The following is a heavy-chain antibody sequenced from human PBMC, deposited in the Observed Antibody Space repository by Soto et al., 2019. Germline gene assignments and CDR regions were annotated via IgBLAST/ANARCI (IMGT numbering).Heavy chain of an antibody. D-gene: IGHD6-13*01. Sequence: QVQLVQSGAEVKKPGSSVKVSCKASGGIFSSYAISWVRQAPGQGLEWMGGIIPIFGTANYAQKFKGRFTITADEHTSTAYMELSSLRSEDKAVYCGARVRQLLDPLFDYWGQGTLVTVAT. CDR3: ARVRQLLDPLFDY. CDR2: IIPIFGTA. J-gene: IGHJ4*02. V-gene: IGHV1-69*01. CDR1: GGIFSSYA.